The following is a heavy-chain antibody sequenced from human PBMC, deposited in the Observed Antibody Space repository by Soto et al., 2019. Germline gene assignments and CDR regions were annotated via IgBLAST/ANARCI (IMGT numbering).Heavy chain of an antibody. CDR3: AKESGSYDYYYGMDV. D-gene: IGHD1-26*01. CDR2: ISGSGGST. Sequence: GALRLSCAASGFTFSSYAMSWVRQAPGKGLEWVSAISGSGGSTYYADSVKGRFTISRDNSKNTLYLQMNSLRAEDTAVYYCAKESGSYDYYYGMDVWGQGTTVTVSS. CDR1: GFTFSSYA. V-gene: IGHV3-23*01. J-gene: IGHJ6*02.